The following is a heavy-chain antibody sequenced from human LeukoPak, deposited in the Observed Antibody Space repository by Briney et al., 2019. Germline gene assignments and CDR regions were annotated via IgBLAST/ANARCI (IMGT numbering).Heavy chain of an antibody. D-gene: IGHD1-26*01. CDR3: ARQIVGTHKSRFDP. CDR2: INQDGTDK. Sequence: GGSLRLSCAASGFTFSGRWMSWLRQAPGKGLEWVANINQDGTDKYYVDSVKGRFTISRDNAKNSLYLQMNRLRAEDTAVYYCARQIVGTHKSRFDPWGQGTLVTVSS. J-gene: IGHJ5*02. CDR1: GFTFSGRW. V-gene: IGHV3-7*03.